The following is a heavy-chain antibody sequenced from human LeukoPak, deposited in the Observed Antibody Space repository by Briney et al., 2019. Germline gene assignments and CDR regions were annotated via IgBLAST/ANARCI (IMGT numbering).Heavy chain of an antibody. D-gene: IGHD3-10*01. CDR3: ARDRGTMVRGVKNYYGMDV. CDR1: GGSISSSSYY. Sequence: SETLSLTCTVSGGSISSSSYYWGWIRQPPGKGLEWIGSIYYSGSTYYNPSLKSRVTISVDTSKNQFSLKLSSVTAADTAVYYCARDRGTMVRGVKNYYGMDVWGQGTTVTVSS. V-gene: IGHV4-39*02. J-gene: IGHJ6*02. CDR2: IYYSGST.